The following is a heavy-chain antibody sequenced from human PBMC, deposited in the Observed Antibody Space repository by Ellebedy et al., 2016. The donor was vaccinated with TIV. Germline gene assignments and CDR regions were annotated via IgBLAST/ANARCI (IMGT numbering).Heavy chain of an antibody. D-gene: IGHD3-22*01. V-gene: IGHV3-11*01. J-gene: IGHJ4*02. CDR1: GFTFSDYY. CDR3: ARHLPYYYHSSGYFDY. Sequence: GESLKISCAASGFTFSDYYMSWIRQAPGKGLEWLSYISSGGSTIYYADSVKGRFTISRDNAKNSLFLQMNSLRAEDTAVYYCARHLPYYYHSSGYFDYWGQGTLVTVSS. CDR2: ISSGGSTI.